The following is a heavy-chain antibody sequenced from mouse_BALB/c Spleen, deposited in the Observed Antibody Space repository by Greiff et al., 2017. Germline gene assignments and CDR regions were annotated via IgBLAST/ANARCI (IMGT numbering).Heavy chain of an antibody. J-gene: IGHJ4*01. CDR2: INPSNGRT. D-gene: IGHD2-3*01. CDR3: ARGGGYYYYYAMDY. CDR1: GYTFTSYW. Sequence: QVQLKQPGAELVKPGASVKLSCKASGYTFTSYWMHWVKQRPGQGLEWIGEINPSNGRTNYNEKFKSKATLTVDKSSSTAYMQLSSLTSEDSAVYYCARGGGYYYYYAMDYWGQGTSVTVSS. V-gene: IGHV1S81*02.